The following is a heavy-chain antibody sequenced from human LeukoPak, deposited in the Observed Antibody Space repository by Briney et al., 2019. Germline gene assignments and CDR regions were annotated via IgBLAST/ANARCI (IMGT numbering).Heavy chain of an antibody. V-gene: IGHV1-69*13. J-gene: IGHJ4*02. CDR2: IIPIFGTA. CDR3: ARGEDWNYAFDY. Sequence: ASVKVSCKASGGTFSSYAISWVRQAPGQGLEWMGGIIPIFGTANYAQKFQGRVTITADEPTSTAYMELSSLRSEDTAVYYCARGEDWNYAFDYWGQGTLVTVSS. CDR1: GGTFSSYA. D-gene: IGHD1-7*01.